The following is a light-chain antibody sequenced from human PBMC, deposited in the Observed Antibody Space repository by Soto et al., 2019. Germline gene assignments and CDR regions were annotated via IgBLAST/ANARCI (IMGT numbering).Light chain of an antibody. J-gene: IGLJ1*01. V-gene: IGLV2-14*03. CDR1: SGDIGAYNY. CDR2: DVG. CDR3: RSYTSTSTRV. Sequence: QAVVTQPASVSGSPGQSITISCTGTSGDIGAYNYVSWYQQHPGKAPKLIIYDVGNRPSGVSSRFSGSKSGNTASLTISGLQSEDEADYYCRSYTSTSTRVFGTGTKVTVL.